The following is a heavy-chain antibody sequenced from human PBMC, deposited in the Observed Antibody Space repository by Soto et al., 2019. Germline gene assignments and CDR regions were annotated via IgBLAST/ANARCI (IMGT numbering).Heavy chain of an antibody. Sequence: ASVKVSCKASGYTFTSYDINWVRQATGQGLEWMGWINPNSGGTNYAQKFQGWVTMTRDTSISTAYMELSRLRSYDTAVYYCARDKSPIQLWINYCNGMDVWGQGTTVTVSS. J-gene: IGHJ6*02. CDR3: ARDKSPIQLWINYCNGMDV. CDR2: INPNSGGT. D-gene: IGHD5-18*01. CDR1: GYTFTSYD. V-gene: IGHV1-2*04.